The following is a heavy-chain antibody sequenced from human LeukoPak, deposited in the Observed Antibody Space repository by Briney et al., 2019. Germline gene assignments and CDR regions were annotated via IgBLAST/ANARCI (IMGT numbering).Heavy chain of an antibody. CDR2: INWNSGST. Sequence: PGGSLRLSCAASGFTFVDYAMHWVRQAPGKGLEWVSSINWNSGSTAYADSVKGRFTIPRDNAKKSVYLQMNSLRPDDTALYYCTKDAGVGSSSPSFYFYMDVWGKGTTVSVSS. V-gene: IGHV3-9*01. D-gene: IGHD6-6*01. CDR1: GFTFVDYA. J-gene: IGHJ6*03. CDR3: TKDAGVGSSSPSFYFYMDV.